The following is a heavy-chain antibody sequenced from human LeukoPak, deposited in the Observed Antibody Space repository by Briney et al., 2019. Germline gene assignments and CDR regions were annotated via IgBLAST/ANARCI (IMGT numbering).Heavy chain of an antibody. J-gene: IGHJ4*02. CDR1: GYTFTSYY. Sequence: ASVKVSCKASGYTFTSYYMHWVRQAPGQGLEWMGIINPSGGITSYAQKFQGRVTMTRDTSTSTVYMELSSLRSEDTAVYYCARDRYLGGSGSYSWAYWGQGTLVTVSS. CDR3: ARDRYLGGSGSYSWAY. D-gene: IGHD3-10*01. CDR2: INPSGGIT. V-gene: IGHV1-46*01.